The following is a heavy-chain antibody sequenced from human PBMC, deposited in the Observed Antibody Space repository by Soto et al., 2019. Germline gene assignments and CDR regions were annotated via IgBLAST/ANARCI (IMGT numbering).Heavy chain of an antibody. CDR2: INPNRGGT. Sequence: ASVKVSCKASGYTFSGHYLLWVRQAPGQGLEWMGWINPNRGGTNYAQKFQGRVTMTRDTSISTADMELSRLTSDDTAVYYCATSTISMIPDGDAFDIWGQGTLVTVSS. V-gene: IGHV1-2*02. D-gene: IGHD3-22*01. CDR1: GYTFSGHY. J-gene: IGHJ3*02. CDR3: ATSTISMIPDGDAFDI.